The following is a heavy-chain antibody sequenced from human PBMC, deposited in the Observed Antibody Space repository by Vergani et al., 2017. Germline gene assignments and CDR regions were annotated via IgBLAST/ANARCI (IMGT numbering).Heavy chain of an antibody. V-gene: IGHV3-49*04. CDR3: TRARERVISGESSSWWGFGYYFDY. D-gene: IGHD6-13*01. Sequence: EVQLVETGGGLIQPGGSLRLSCAASGFTVSSHYMSWVRQAPGQGLEWVGFIRSKAYGGTTEYAASVKGRFTISRDDSKSIAYLQMNSLKTEDTAVYYCTRARERVISGESSSWWGFGYYFDYWGQGTLVTVSS. CDR1: GFTVSSHY. CDR2: IRSKAYGGTT. J-gene: IGHJ4*02.